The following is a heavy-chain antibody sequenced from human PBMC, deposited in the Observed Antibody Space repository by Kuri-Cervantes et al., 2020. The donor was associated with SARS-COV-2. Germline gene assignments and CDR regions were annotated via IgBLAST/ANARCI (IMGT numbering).Heavy chain of an antibody. CDR3: AKEGSSGWYGGD. CDR1: GFMFSRYG. CDR2: IGHDVSRT. D-gene: IGHD6-19*01. Sequence: GGSLRLSCEASGFMFSRYGMHWVRQAPGKGLEWVAAIGHDVSRTHYSDSVNGRFTISRDNSQNMVYLQMTTLREDDTAVYYCAKEGSSGWYGGDWGQGALVTVSS. J-gene: IGHJ4*02. V-gene: IGHV3-30*18.